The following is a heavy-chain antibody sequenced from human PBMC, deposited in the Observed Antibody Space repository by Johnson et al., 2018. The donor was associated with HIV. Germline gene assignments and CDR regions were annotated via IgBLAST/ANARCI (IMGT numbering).Heavy chain of an antibody. V-gene: IGHV3-66*02. J-gene: IGHJ3*02. CDR2: IYSGGST. CDR1: GFTVSSNY. CDR3: ARDRGGYSYGYDSDAFDI. D-gene: IGHD5-18*01. Sequence: VQLVESGGSVIRPGGSLRLSCAASGFTVSSNYMSWVRQAPGKGLEWVSVIYSGGSTYYADSVKCRFTISRDNSKNTLYLQMNSLRAEDTAVYYCARDRGGYSYGYDSDAFDIWGQGTMVTVSS.